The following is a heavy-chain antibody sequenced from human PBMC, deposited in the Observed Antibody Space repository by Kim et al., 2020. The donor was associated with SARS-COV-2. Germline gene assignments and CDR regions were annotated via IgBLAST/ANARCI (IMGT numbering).Heavy chain of an antibody. V-gene: IGHV4-4*02. Sequence: SETLSLTCAVSGGSISSSNWWSWVRQPPGKGLEWIGAIYHSGSTNYNPSLKSRVTISVDKSKNQFSLKLSSVTAADTAVYYCARDREETYYYGSGSYYDFDYWGQGTLVTVSS. CDR2: IYHSGST. CDR3: ARDREETYYYGSGSYYDFDY. CDR1: GGSISSSNW. D-gene: IGHD3-10*01. J-gene: IGHJ4*02.